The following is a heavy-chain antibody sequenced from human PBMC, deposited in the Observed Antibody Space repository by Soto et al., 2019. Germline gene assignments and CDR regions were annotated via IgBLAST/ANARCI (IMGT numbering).Heavy chain of an antibody. J-gene: IGHJ4*02. V-gene: IGHV4-30-2*01. CDR1: GGSISSGGYS. Sequence: PSETLSLTCAVSGGSISSGGYSWSWIRQPPGKGLEWIGYIYHSGSTYYNPSLKSRVTISVDTSKNQFSLKLSSVTAADTAVYYCARDRYYYDSSGYYFFDYWGQGTLVTVSS. CDR3: ARDRYYYDSSGYYFFDY. D-gene: IGHD3-22*01. CDR2: IYHSGST.